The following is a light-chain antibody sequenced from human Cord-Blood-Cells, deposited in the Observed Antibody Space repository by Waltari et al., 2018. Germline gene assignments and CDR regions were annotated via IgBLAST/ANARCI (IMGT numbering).Light chain of an antibody. CDR3: AAWDDSLSAVV. V-gene: IGLV1-47*01. CDR2: RNN. Sequence: QSVLPQPPSASGTPGPSVTIACSGSSSHLASNYVYWYQQLPGTAPKLLIYRNNQRPSGVPDRFSGSKSGTSASLAISGLRSEDEADYYCAAWDDSLSAVVFGGGTKLTVL. J-gene: IGLJ2*01. CDR1: SSHLASNY.